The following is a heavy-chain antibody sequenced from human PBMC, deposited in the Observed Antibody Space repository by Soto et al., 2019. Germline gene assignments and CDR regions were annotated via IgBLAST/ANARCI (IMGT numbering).Heavy chain of an antibody. J-gene: IGHJ4*02. CDR3: AHGSGSGSTPFAS. CDR1: GFSLSTSGVG. D-gene: IGHD3-10*01. V-gene: IGHV2-5*02. Sequence: QITLKESGPTLVKPTQTLTLTCTFSGFSLSTSGVGVGWIRQPPGKALECLALIYWDDDKRYSPSLKSRLTITKATPKTQVVLTMTTMDPVEPAPYYGAHGSGSGSTPFASGGQGTLVTAS. CDR2: IYWDDDK.